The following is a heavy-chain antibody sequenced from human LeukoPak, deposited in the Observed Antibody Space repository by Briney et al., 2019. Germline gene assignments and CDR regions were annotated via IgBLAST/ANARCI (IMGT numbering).Heavy chain of an antibody. D-gene: IGHD6-13*01. Sequence: GGSLRLSCAASGFTFSSYGMHWVRQAPGKGLEWVAVISYDGSNKYYADSVKGRFTISRDNSKNTLYLQMNSLRAEDTAVYYCAKSPGMNIAAYFDCWGQGTLVTVSS. CDR3: AKSPGMNIAAYFDC. CDR2: ISYDGSNK. V-gene: IGHV3-30*18. J-gene: IGHJ4*02. CDR1: GFTFSSYG.